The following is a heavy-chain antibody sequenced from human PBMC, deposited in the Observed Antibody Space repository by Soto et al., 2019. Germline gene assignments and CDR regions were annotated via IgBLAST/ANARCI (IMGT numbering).Heavy chain of an antibody. CDR2: ISGSGSRT. V-gene: IGHV3-23*04. Sequence: EVQLVESGGGLVQPGGSLRLSCAASGFPFSKYAMSWVRQAPGKGLEWVSAISGSGSRTYYADSVKGRFTTSRDNSKNTVYLQMNSLRVEDTAVYYCAKDKGVGGIGSGYYSPLEYWGQGTLVTVSS. CDR1: GFPFSKYA. J-gene: IGHJ4*02. D-gene: IGHD3-22*01. CDR3: AKDKGVGGIGSGYYSPLEY.